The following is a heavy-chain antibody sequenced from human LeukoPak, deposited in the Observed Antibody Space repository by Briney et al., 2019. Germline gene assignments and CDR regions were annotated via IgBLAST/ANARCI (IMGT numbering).Heavy chain of an antibody. CDR2: INGDASST. V-gene: IGHV3-74*01. CDR3: AGARGNTYSYFEY. D-gene: IGHD5-18*01. Sequence: GGSLRLSCAASGLTLSGYWMHWVRQVPGKGLVWVSRINGDASSTSYADSVKGRFTISRDNAKSTLYLQMNSLRVEDTAVYYCAGARGNTYSYFEYWGQGTLVTVSS. CDR1: GLTLSGYW. J-gene: IGHJ4*02.